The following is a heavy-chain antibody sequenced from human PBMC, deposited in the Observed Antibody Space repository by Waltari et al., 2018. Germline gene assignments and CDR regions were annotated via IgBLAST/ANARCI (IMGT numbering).Heavy chain of an antibody. D-gene: IGHD3-22*01. CDR3: ARERNYYDSSGYYYGDAFDI. CDR1: GGSISSYY. J-gene: IGHJ3*02. Sequence: QVQLQESGPGLVKPSETLSLTCTVSGGSISSYYWSWIRQPAGKGLEWIGRIYTSGSTNYNPALKSRVTMSVDTAKNQFSLKLSSVTAADTAVYYCARERNYYDSSGYYYGDAFDIWGQGTMVTVSS. CDR2: IYTSGST. V-gene: IGHV4-4*07.